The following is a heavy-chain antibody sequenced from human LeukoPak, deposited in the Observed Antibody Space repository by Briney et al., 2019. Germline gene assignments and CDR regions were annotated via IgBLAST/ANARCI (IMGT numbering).Heavy chain of an antibody. Sequence: EASVKVSCKASGYTITNNYMHWVRQAPGQGLEWMGVINPSGTGTSYAQKFQGRVTMTRDTSTSTVYMELSSLRSEDTAVYYCARDRARQWPYYYMDVWGKGTTVTISS. CDR1: GYTITNNY. D-gene: IGHD6-19*01. J-gene: IGHJ6*03. V-gene: IGHV1-46*01. CDR2: INPSGTGT. CDR3: ARDRARQWPYYYMDV.